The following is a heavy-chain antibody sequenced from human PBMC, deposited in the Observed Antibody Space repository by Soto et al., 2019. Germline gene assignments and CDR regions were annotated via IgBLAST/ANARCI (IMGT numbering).Heavy chain of an antibody. J-gene: IGHJ4*02. CDR1: GGSISSSNS. CDR2: IYHSGGT. V-gene: IGHV4-4*02. D-gene: IGHD4-17*01. Sequence: QVQLQESGPGLVKPSGTLSLTCAVSGGSISSSNSPSWVRQPPGKGLEWIGEIYHSGGTNDNPSIKSRVTISLDKSMNQCSLKLSSVTAADTAVYYCALRTTVTTRLGYWGQGTLVTVSS. CDR3: ALRTTVTTRLGY.